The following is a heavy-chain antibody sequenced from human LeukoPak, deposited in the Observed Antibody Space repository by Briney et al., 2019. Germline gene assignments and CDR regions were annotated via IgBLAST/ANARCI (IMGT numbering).Heavy chain of an antibody. Sequence: SSVTVSCKASGGTFSRYTMSGVRQAPSQGREGMGRIIPILGIENYAQKFQGRVTITADKSTSTANMELSSMRSEDAAVYYCAREWFGELAYNYGMDVWGQGSTVTVSS. CDR1: GGTFSRYT. CDR2: IIPILGIE. CDR3: AREWFGELAYNYGMDV. J-gene: IGHJ6*02. D-gene: IGHD3-10*01. V-gene: IGHV1-69*04.